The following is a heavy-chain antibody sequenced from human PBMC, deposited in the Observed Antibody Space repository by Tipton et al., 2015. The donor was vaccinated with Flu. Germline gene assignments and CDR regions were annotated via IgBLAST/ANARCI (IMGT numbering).Heavy chain of an antibody. CDR1: GGTFSSYA. D-gene: IGHD3-3*01. J-gene: IGHJ6*02. Sequence: QLVQSGAEVKKPGSSVTVSCRASGGTFSSYAITWVRQAPGQGLECVGGIIPIFGTAIYAQKFQGRVTITADDSTNTAYMELSSRKSEDTAVYYCARGLPLGTIFALIFGAMAVWVQGAPVSVSS. CDR2: IIPIFGTA. V-gene: IGHV1-69*01. CDR3: ARGLPLGTIFALIFGAMAV.